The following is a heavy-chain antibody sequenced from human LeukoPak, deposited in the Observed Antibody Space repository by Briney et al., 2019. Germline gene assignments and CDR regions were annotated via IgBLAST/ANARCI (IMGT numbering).Heavy chain of an antibody. CDR2: IYPGDSGT. J-gene: IGHJ4*02. CDR1: GYRFTSYW. Sequence: GESLKISCEGSGYRFTSYWIGWVRQMPGKGLEWMGIIYPGDSGTRYSPSFQGQVTISADKSISTAYLQWSSLKASDTAMYYCARQENPRGAAAGTFDYWGQGTLVTVSS. D-gene: IGHD6-13*01. CDR3: ARQENPRGAAAGTFDY. V-gene: IGHV5-51*01.